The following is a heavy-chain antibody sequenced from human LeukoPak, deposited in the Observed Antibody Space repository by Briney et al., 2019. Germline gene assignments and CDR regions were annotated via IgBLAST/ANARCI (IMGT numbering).Heavy chain of an antibody. Sequence: PGVSLRLSCAASGFTFINYWMYWVRQVPGKGLVWVSRVNHDGSATNYADSVKGRFTISRDNAKNTLYLQLNSLRAEDTAVYYCARDIGYRSSLWGQGALVTVS. CDR3: ARDIGYRSSL. D-gene: IGHD6-6*01. J-gene: IGHJ4*02. CDR2: VNHDGSAT. CDR1: GFTFINYW. V-gene: IGHV3-74*01.